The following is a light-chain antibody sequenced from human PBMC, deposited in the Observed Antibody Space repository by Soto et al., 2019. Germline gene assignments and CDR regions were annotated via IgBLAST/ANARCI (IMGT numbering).Light chain of an antibody. V-gene: IGKV1-5*03. CDR2: KAS. CDR1: QSIDSW. CDR3: QHYNSYSRP. J-gene: IGKJ1*01. Sequence: DIQMTQSPSTLSASIGDRVTITCRASQSIDSWLAWYQQKPGKAPKLLNYKASRLQTGVPSSFSGSGSGTEFPLTISSLQADDFETDYFQHYNSYSRPFGQGTKV.